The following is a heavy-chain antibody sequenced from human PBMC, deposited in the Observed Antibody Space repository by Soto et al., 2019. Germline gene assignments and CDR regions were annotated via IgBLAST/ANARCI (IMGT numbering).Heavy chain of an antibody. CDR2: ISSSSTYI. D-gene: IGHD2-15*01. CDR3: ARVAFGVSATIHFAS. J-gene: IGHJ4*02. CDR1: GFTLSSYS. Sequence: GGSLRLSCAASGFTLSSYSMNWVRQAPGKGLEWVSSISSSSTYIYYADSVKGRFTISRDNAKNSVYLQMNSLRAEDTAVYYCARVAFGVSATIHFASWGPGTLVTVSS. V-gene: IGHV3-21*01.